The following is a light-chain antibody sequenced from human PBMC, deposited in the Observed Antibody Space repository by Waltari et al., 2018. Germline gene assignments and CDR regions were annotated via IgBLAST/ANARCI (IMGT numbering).Light chain of an antibody. CDR3: AAWDDGLSWV. Sequence: QSVLTQPPSVSGNPGQRITISCSGSSSNIGSHNVDWYQPVPGTAPRLLIYWNNQRPSGVPNRFSGSKSGTSASLAISGLRSEDEADYYCAAWDDGLSWVFGGGTHLTVL. CDR1: SSNIGSHN. J-gene: IGLJ3*02. V-gene: IGLV1-47*01. CDR2: WNN.